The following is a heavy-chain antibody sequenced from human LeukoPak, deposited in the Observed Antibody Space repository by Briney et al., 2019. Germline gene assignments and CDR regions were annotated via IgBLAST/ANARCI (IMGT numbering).Heavy chain of an antibody. Sequence: ASVKVSCKASGYTFASYGINWVRQAPGQGLEWMGGIIPIFGKVHYAEKFQGRLTITTDESTSTAYLELSSLRSEDTAVYYCAAYCTNGVCPQTFDYWGQGTLVTVSS. J-gene: IGHJ4*02. CDR3: AAYCTNGVCPQTFDY. CDR1: GYTFASYG. CDR2: IIPIFGKV. V-gene: IGHV1-69*05. D-gene: IGHD2-8*01.